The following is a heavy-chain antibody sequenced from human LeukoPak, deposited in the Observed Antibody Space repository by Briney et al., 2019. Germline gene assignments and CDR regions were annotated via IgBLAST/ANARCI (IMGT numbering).Heavy chain of an antibody. V-gene: IGHV1-46*01. Sequence: GASVKVSCKASGYTFTSYYMHWVRQAPGQGLEWMGIINPSGGSTSYAQKFQGRVTMTRDTSMSTVYMELSGLRSEDTAVYYCARKEPAPYFDYWGQGTLVTVSS. D-gene: IGHD1-26*01. CDR1: GYTFTSYY. CDR3: ARKEPAPYFDY. CDR2: INPSGGST. J-gene: IGHJ4*02.